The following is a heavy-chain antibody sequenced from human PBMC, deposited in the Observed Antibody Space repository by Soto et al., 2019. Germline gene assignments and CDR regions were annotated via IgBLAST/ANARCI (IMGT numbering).Heavy chain of an antibody. CDR1: GDSIIISYY. CDR3: ERTDNVGYYPY. D-gene: IGHD3-3*01. CDR2: IYPSGTT. J-gene: IGHJ4*02. Sequence: PSETLSLTSAFLGDSIIISYYSAFIRRRPAKGLEWIGSIYPSGTTYYNQSLKRRVTISVDTSRNQFSMKLSSVTAAESAVYYCERTDNVGYYPYCGQGTLVTVS. V-gene: IGHV4-38-2*01.